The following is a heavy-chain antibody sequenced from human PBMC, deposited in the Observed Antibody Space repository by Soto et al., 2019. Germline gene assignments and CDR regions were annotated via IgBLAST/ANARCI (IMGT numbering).Heavy chain of an antibody. Sequence: PGESLKISCTASGYSFSNHWIGWVRQMPGKGLEWMGIIYPGDSETRYSPSFRGQVTISADKSISTAYVQWSSLQASDTAMYYCERLSTMNYRYYGMDVWGQGTTVTVSS. V-gene: IGHV5-51*01. CDR2: IYPGDSET. J-gene: IGHJ6*02. CDR1: GYSFSNHW. CDR3: ERLSTMNYRYYGMDV. D-gene: IGHD1-7*01.